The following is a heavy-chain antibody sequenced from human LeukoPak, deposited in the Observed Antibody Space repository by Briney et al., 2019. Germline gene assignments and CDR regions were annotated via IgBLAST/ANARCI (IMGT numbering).Heavy chain of an antibody. V-gene: IGHV3-23*01. J-gene: IGHJ5*02. CDR1: GFTFSSYA. CDR3: AKPSNVGSVSRNWFDP. Sequence: PGGSLRLSCAASGFTFSSYAMSWVRQAPGKGLEWVSAISGSGGSTYYADSVKGRFTISRDNSKNTLYLQMNSLRAEDTAAYYCAKPSNVGSVSRNWFDPWGQGTLVTVSS. CDR2: ISGSGGST. D-gene: IGHD3-10*01.